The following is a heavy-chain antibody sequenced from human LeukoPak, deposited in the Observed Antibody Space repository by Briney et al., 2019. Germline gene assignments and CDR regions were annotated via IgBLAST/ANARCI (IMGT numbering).Heavy chain of an antibody. CDR2: IYDSGTT. CDR1: GGSISSYF. D-gene: IGHD5-24*01. J-gene: IGHJ4*02. Sequence: MTSETLSLTCTVSGGSISSYFWHWIRQPPGKGLEWMGYIYDSGTTAYNPSLKRRVTMSVDTSKNQFSLNLSSVTAADTAVYYCARDPDGYKFFDYWGRGSPVVVSS. V-gene: IGHV4-59*01. CDR3: ARDPDGYKFFDY.